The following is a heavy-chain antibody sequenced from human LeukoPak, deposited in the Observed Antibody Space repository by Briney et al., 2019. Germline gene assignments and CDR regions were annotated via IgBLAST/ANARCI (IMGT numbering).Heavy chain of an antibody. Sequence: GGSLRLSCAASGFTFSSYAMNWVRQAPGKGLEWVSSISSGGDNTYYADSVRGRFTISRDSSKNTLYLQLNSLRAEDTAVYYCAKSHRGHCSTTTCDDEGDYWGQGTLVTVSS. D-gene: IGHD2-2*01. CDR3: AKSHRGHCSTTTCDDEGDY. CDR1: GFTFSSYA. J-gene: IGHJ4*02. V-gene: IGHV3-23*01. CDR2: ISSGGDNT.